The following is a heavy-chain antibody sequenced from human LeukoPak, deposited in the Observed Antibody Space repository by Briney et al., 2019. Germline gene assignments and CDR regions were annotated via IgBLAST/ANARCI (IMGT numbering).Heavy chain of an antibody. D-gene: IGHD3-16*01. V-gene: IGHV3-66*01. CDR2: IYTGGTT. Sequence: GGSLRLSCAASGFTVSSRNYMSWVRQAPGKGLEWVSLIYTGGTTYYADSVKGRFTISRDHSKNTLYLQMNSQRAEDTAVYYCARDNKYHYTFGGVDYWGQGTLVTVSS. CDR3: ARDNKYHYTFGGVDY. J-gene: IGHJ4*02. CDR1: GFTVSSRNY.